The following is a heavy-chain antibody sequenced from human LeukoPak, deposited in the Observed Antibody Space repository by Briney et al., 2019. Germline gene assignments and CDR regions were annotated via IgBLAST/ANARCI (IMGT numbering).Heavy chain of an antibody. CDR1: GFTFRRNW. J-gene: IGHJ3*02. CDR3: AKGESWRPFHAFDI. Sequence: GGSLRLSCAASGFTFRRNWMHWVRQAPGKGLVWVSRTKSDGSIPSYADSVQSRLALTRDNSQSLQYVQKTGLRGEDRVKYYCAKGESWRPFHAFDIWGQGTMVTVSS. V-gene: IGHV3-74*01. CDR2: TKSDGSIP. D-gene: IGHD6-13*01.